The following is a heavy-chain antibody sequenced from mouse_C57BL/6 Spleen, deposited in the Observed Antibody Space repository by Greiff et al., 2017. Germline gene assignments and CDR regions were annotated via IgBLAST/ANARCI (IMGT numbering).Heavy chain of an antibody. CDR2: ISNGGGST. J-gene: IGHJ2*01. V-gene: IGHV5-12*01. CDR3: ARYYDSLYYFDY. D-gene: IGHD2-4*01. Sequence: EVQLQESGGGLVQPGGSLKLSCAASGFTFSDYYMYWVRQTPEKRLEWVAYISNGGGSTYYPDTVKGRFTISRDNAKNTLYLQMSRLKSEDTDMYYCARYYDSLYYFDYWGQGTTLTVSS. CDR1: GFTFSDYY.